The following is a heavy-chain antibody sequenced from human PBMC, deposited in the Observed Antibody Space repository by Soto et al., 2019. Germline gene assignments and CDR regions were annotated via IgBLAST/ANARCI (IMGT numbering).Heavy chain of an antibody. D-gene: IGHD6-6*01. CDR1: GFRFSSKA. Sequence: EVQQLESGGGLVQPGGSLRLSCAASGFRFSSKAMSWVRQAPGKGLEWVSIISGSGSSTYYTDSLKGRFTISRDNSKNMVYLEMNYLRAEDTAVYYCAKENGFQFVNFGASGFDYWGQGSLVSVSS. CDR2: ISGSGSST. J-gene: IGHJ4*02. V-gene: IGHV3-23*01. CDR3: AKENGFQFVNFGASGFDY.